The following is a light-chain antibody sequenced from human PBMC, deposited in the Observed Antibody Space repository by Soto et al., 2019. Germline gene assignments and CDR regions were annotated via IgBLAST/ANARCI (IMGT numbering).Light chain of an antibody. V-gene: IGKV3-15*01. CDR3: QQYNDWPRT. Sequence: EIVMTQSPATLSVSPGERATLSCRASQSVSTRLAWFQQKPGQAPRLLIHGASTRATVIPARFSGSGSGTEFTLTIGSLQSEDFAVYYCQQYNDWPRTFGQGTKVEAK. J-gene: IGKJ1*01. CDR2: GAS. CDR1: QSVSTR.